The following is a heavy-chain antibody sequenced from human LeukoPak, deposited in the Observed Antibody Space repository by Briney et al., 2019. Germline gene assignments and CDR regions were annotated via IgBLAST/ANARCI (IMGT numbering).Heavy chain of an antibody. CDR2: INWNGGST. V-gene: IGHV3-20*04. J-gene: IGHJ4*02. Sequence: PGGSLRLSCAASGFTFVDYGMSWVRQAPGKGLEWVSGINWNGGSTGYADSVKGRFTISRDNAKNSLYLQMNSLRAEDTALYYCASGLIAAAGTAGYWGQGTLVTVSS. CDR1: GFTFVDYG. CDR3: ASGLIAAAGTAGY. D-gene: IGHD6-13*01.